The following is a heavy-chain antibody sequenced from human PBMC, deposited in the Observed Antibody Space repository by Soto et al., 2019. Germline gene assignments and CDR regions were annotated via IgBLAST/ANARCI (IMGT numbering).Heavy chain of an antibody. J-gene: IGHJ5*02. CDR3: ARGGAAAAGYEKGFDP. Sequence: SETLSLTCTVSGGSISSSSYYWGWIRQPPGKGLEWIGSIYYSGSTYYNPSLKSRVTISVDTSKNQFSLKLSSVTAADTAVYYCARGGAAAAGYEKGFDPWGQGTLVTVSS. V-gene: IGHV4-39*01. CDR2: IYYSGST. CDR1: GGSISSSSYY. D-gene: IGHD6-13*01.